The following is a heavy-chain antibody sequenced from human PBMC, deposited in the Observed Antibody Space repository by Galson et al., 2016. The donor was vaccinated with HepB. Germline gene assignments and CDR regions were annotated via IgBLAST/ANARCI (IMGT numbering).Heavy chain of an antibody. V-gene: IGHV3-9*01. Sequence: SLRLSCAASGFTFGGFAMQWVRQAPGKGLEWVAGISWNSDRIGYADSVKGRFTFSRDNAKNSLFLQMNSLRPEDTAFYYCAKDIGDMAIAGPDAFDFWGRGTMVTVSS. CDR3: AKDIGDMAIAGPDAFDF. CDR1: GFTFGGFA. J-gene: IGHJ3*01. CDR2: ISWNSDRI. D-gene: IGHD6-19*01.